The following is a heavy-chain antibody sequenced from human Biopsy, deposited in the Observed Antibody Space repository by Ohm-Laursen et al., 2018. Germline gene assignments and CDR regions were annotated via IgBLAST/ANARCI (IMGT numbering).Heavy chain of an antibody. CDR2: ARNKANSYII. CDR1: GFTFTDHY. J-gene: IGHJ4*02. D-gene: IGHD1-1*01. V-gene: IGHV3-72*01. CDR3: VRGANGFDY. Sequence: GSLRLSCTDSGFTFTDHYMDWVRQPPGGGLEWVGRARNKANSYIIEYAASLRGRFTISRDDSKSSLYLQMNSLRTEDTAVYYCVRGANGFDYWGQGTLVTVSS.